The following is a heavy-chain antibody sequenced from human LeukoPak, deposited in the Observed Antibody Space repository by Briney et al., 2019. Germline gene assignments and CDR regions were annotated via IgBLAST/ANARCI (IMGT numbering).Heavy chain of an antibody. J-gene: IGHJ4*02. CDR1: GGSMNSHY. Sequence: SETLSLTCTVSGGSMNSHYWTWIRQPPGKGLEWIGYIYYSGSTSYNPSLKSRVTISVATSENQFSLKLTSVTAADTAVYYCARVVAAAFFDYWGQGTLVTVSS. CDR2: IYYSGST. CDR3: ARVVAAAFFDY. D-gene: IGHD6-13*01. V-gene: IGHV4-59*11.